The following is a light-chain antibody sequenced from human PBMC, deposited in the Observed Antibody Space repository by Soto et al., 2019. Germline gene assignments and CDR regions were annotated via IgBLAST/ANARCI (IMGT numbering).Light chain of an antibody. CDR3: MQALQTPPYT. J-gene: IGKJ2*01. V-gene: IGKV2-28*01. Sequence: DIVMTQSPLSLPVTPGEPASISCRSSQSLLHSNGYNYLDWYLQKPGQSPQLLIYLGSNRASGVPDRFSGSGSGTDFTLKISRVGAEDVGVYYCMQALQTPPYTFGLGTKLEIK. CDR2: LGS. CDR1: QSLLHSNGYNY.